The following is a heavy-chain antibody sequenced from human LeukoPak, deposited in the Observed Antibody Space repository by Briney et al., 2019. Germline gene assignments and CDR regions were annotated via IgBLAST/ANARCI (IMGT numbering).Heavy chain of an antibody. J-gene: IGHJ4*02. CDR3: ASDLRDGYNAADY. Sequence: SETLSLTCAVYGGSFSGYYWSWIRQPPGKGLEWIGEINHSGSTNYNPSLKSRVTISVDTSKNQFSLKLSSVTAADTAVYYCASDLRDGYNAADYWGQGALVTVSS. CDR1: GGSFSGYY. D-gene: IGHD5-24*01. V-gene: IGHV4-34*01. CDR2: INHSGST.